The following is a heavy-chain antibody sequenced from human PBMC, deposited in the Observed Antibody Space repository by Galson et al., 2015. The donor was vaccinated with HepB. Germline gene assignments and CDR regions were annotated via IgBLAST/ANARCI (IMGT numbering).Heavy chain of an antibody. CDR3: VRDRTNYGFWSCYNFRGPWFDT. V-gene: IGHV3-21*01. Sequence: SLRLSCAASGFTFSTNSMNWVRQAPGKGLEWVSSISSSSSYKYYADSVKGRFTISRDNAKNSLYLQMNRLRAEDTAVYYCVRDRTNYGFWSCYNFRGPWFDTWGQGSLVTVSS. CDR1: GFTFSTNS. J-gene: IGHJ5*02. CDR2: ISSSSSYK. D-gene: IGHD3-3*01.